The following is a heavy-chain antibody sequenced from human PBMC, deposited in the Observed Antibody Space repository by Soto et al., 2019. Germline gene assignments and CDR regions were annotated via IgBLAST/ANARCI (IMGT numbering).Heavy chain of an antibody. J-gene: IGHJ4*02. CDR2: LSGSGGST. Sequence: EVQLLESGGGLVQPGGSLRLSCAASGFTFGSSGMSWVRQAPGKGLEWISGLSGSGGSTYYADSVKGRVTISRDTSKGPLYLQMHSLRVEDTAVYYCAKDSGYDHTDWGQGTLVTVSS. CDR1: GFTFGSSG. D-gene: IGHD5-12*01. CDR3: AKDSGYDHTD. V-gene: IGHV3-23*01.